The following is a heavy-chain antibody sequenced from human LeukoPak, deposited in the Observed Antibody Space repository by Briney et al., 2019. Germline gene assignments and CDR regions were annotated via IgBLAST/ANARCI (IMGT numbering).Heavy chain of an antibody. Sequence: GGSLKLSCADSGFTFRNYWMTWVRQAPGKGLEWVANIKQDGSDTYSVGSVKGRFTISRDNAKNSLYLEMNSLRVEDTAVYYCATSGYSGYGIDYWGQGTLVAVSS. CDR2: IKQDGSDT. CDR3: ATSGYSGYGIDY. D-gene: IGHD5-12*01. CDR1: GFTFRNYW. V-gene: IGHV3-7*03. J-gene: IGHJ4*02.